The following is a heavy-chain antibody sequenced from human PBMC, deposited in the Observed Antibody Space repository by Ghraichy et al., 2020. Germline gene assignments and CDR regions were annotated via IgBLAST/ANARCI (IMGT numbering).Heavy chain of an antibody. D-gene: IGHD3-3*01. Sequence: SETLSLTCTVSGGSISSSSYYWGWIRQPPGKGLEWIGSIYYSGSTYYNPSLKSRVTISVDTSKNQFSLKLSSVTAADTAVYYCARDRQPNYDFWKRDYYYMDVWGKGTTVTVSS. CDR1: GGSISSSSYY. CDR2: IYYSGST. J-gene: IGHJ6*03. CDR3: ARDRQPNYDFWKRDYYYMDV. V-gene: IGHV4-39*07.